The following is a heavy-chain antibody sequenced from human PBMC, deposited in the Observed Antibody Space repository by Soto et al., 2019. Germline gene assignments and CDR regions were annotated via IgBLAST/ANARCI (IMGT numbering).Heavy chain of an antibody. D-gene: IGHD3-22*01. CDR3: ASGSDYYDSSGLSFDY. J-gene: IGHJ4*02. CDR1: GGTFSSYA. Sequence: QVQLVQSGAEVKKPGSSVKVSCKASGGTFSSYAISWVRQAPGQGLEWMGGLIPIFGTANYAQKFQGRVTITADESTSTAYMELSSLRSEDTAVYYCASGSDYYDSSGLSFDYWGQGTLVTVSS. V-gene: IGHV1-69*01. CDR2: LIPIFGTA.